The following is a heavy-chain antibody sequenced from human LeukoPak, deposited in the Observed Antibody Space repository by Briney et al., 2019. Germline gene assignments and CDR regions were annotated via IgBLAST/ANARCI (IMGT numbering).Heavy chain of an antibody. Sequence: PGGSLRLSCAASGFTFSSYAMHWVRQAPGKGLEWVAVISYDGSNKYYADSVKGRFTISRDNSKNTLYLQMNSLRAEDTAVYYYAREEVPAATGGLYYYMDVWGKGTTVTVSS. V-gene: IGHV3-30*01. CDR1: GFTFSSYA. CDR2: ISYDGSNK. D-gene: IGHD2-2*01. CDR3: AREEVPAATGGLYYYMDV. J-gene: IGHJ6*03.